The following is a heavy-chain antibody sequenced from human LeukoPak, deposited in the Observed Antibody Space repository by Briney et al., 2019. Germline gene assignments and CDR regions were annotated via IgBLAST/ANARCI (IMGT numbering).Heavy chain of an antibody. D-gene: IGHD3-9*01. CDR2: ISSSSYI. V-gene: IGHV3-21*01. CDR3: ARDLSYYDILTGYYPHYFDY. CDR1: GFTFSSYS. J-gene: IGHJ4*02. Sequence: PGGSLRLSCAASGFTFSSYSMNWVRQAPGKGLEWVSSISSSSYIYYADSVKGRFTISRDNAKNSLYLQMNSLRAEDTAVYYSARDLSYYDILTGYYPHYFDYWGQGTLVTVSS.